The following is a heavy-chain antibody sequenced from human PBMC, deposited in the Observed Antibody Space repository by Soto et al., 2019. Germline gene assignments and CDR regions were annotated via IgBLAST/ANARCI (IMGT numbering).Heavy chain of an antibody. CDR1: GFTFSSYS. J-gene: IGHJ6*02. V-gene: IGHV3-21*01. CDR2: ISSSSSYI. CDR3: ARLTYSSSSFYYYYGMDV. D-gene: IGHD6-6*01. Sequence: EVQLVESGGGLVKPGGSLRLSCAASGFTFSSYSMNWVRQAPGKGLEWVSSISSSSSYIYYADSVKGRFTISRDNAKNSLYLQMNSLRAEDTAVYYCARLTYSSSSFYYYYGMDVWGQGTTVTVSS.